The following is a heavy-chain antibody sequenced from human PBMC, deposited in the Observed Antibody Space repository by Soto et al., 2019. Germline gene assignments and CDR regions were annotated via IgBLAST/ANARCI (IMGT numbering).Heavy chain of an antibody. CDR1: GFTFDDYA. J-gene: IGHJ4*02. V-gene: IGHV3-9*01. CDR3: AKAIGGYDILTGHFDY. CDR2: ISWNSGSI. Sequence: EVQLVESGGGLVQPGRSLRLSCAASGFTFDDYAIHWVRQAPGKGLEWVSGISWNSGSIGYADSVKGRFTIYRDNAKNSLYLQMNSLRAEDTALYYCAKAIGGYDILTGHFDYWGQGTLVTVSS. D-gene: IGHD3-9*01.